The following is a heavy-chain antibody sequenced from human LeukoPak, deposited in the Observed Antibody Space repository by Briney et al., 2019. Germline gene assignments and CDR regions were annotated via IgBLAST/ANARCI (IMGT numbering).Heavy chain of an antibody. CDR1: GGSVRSSW. V-gene: IGHV4-4*07. CDR2: IYSTGAT. D-gene: IGHD1-26*01. Sequence: PSETLSLTCDVSGGSVRSSWWGWVRQPAGKGLEWLGRIYSTGATRFNPSLKSRLTLSIDTSTNQFSLKLTSVTSADTAVYFCARQGYTVSYYFLDYWSQGTLVTVSS. J-gene: IGHJ4*02. CDR3: ARQGYTVSYYFLDY.